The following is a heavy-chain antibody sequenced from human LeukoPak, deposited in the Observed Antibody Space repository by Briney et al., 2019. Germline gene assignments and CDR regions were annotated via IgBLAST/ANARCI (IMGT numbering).Heavy chain of an antibody. D-gene: IGHD1-1*01. J-gene: IGHJ4*02. CDR3: ARIPWNDEIPFDY. V-gene: IGHV3-48*04. CDR2: ISSSSSTI. Sequence: GGSLRLSCAASGFTFSSYSMNWVRQAPGKGLEWVSYISSSSSTIYYAVSVKGRFTISRDNAKNSLYLQMNSLRAEDTAVYYCARIPWNDEIPFDYWGQGTLVTVSS. CDR1: GFTFSSYS.